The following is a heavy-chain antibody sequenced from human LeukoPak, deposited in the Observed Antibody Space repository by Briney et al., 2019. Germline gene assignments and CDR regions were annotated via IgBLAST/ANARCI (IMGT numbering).Heavy chain of an antibody. CDR3: ASMTTVTTHYYYYMDV. CDR2: ISGSGGST. J-gene: IGHJ6*03. D-gene: IGHD4-17*01. V-gene: IGHV3-23*01. CDR1: GFTFSSYA. Sequence: PGGSLRLSCAASGFTFSSYAMSWVRQAPGKGLEWVSAISGSGGSTYYADSVKGRFTISRDNAKNSLYLQMNSLRAEDTAVYYCASMTTVTTHYYYYMDVWGKGTTVTVSS.